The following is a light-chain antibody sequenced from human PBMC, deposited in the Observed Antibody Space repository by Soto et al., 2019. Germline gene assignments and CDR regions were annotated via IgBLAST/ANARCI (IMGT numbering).Light chain of an antibody. J-gene: IGKJ5*01. V-gene: IGKV3-15*01. CDR3: QQYDNWPPHT. CDR1: QSVSSN. Sequence: EIVMTQSPATLSVSPGERATLSCRASQSVSSNLAWYQQKPGQAPRLLIYGASTRAAGFTARFSGSGSGTEFTLTISSLQSEDFAVYYCQQYDNWPPHTFGQGTRLEIK. CDR2: GAS.